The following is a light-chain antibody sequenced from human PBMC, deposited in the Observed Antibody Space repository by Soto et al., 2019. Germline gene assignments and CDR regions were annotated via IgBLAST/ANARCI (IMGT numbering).Light chain of an antibody. CDR3: QQCNTFWT. V-gene: IGKV1-5*03. J-gene: IGKJ1*01. Sequence: DIQMTQSPSSLSASVGDRVTITCRASQSISSYLNWYQQKPGKAPKLLIYKASSLESGVPSRFSGSGSGTEFTLTISSLQPDDFATYYCQQCNTFWTFGQGTQLDIK. CDR2: KAS. CDR1: QSISSY.